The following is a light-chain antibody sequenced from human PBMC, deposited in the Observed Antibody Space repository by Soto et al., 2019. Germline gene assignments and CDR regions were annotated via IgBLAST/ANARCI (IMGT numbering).Light chain of an antibody. CDR1: SSDVGGYNY. CDR3: SSFTSTSTQV. CDR2: EVN. Sequence: QSALTQPASVSGSPGQSITLSCTGTSSDVGGYNYVSWYQQHPGKVPKLMIYEVNNRPSGVSHRFSGSKSANTASLTISGLQADDEAAYYCSSFTSTSTQVFGGGTQLTVL. J-gene: IGLJ3*02. V-gene: IGLV2-14*01.